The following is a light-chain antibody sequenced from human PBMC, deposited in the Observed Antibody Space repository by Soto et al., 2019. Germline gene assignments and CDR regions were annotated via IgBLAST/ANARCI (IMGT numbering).Light chain of an antibody. Sequence: EIVMTQSPATLSVSPWERATLSCRASQSVSTNLAWYQQKPGQSPRLLIYGASTRATGIPARFSGSGSGTEFTLTISSLQSEDFAVYYCQQDNNWPPITFGQGTRLEIK. CDR1: QSVSTN. V-gene: IGKV3-15*01. CDR2: GAS. CDR3: QQDNNWPPIT. J-gene: IGKJ5*01.